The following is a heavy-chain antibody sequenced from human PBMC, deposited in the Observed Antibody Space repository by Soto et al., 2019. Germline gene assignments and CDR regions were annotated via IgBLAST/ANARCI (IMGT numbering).Heavy chain of an antibody. D-gene: IGHD2-2*01. V-gene: IGHV4-4*02. Sequence: SETLSLSCAVSGVSLSNPNWWAWVRQAPGKGLEWIGEIDHSGSTNYNPSLNSRVTISLDRSKNQFSLKLSSVAAADTAVYYCARLVMSANSFDIWGQGTMVTVSS. CDR3: ARLVMSANSFDI. CDR1: GVSLSNPNW. CDR2: IDHSGST. J-gene: IGHJ3*02.